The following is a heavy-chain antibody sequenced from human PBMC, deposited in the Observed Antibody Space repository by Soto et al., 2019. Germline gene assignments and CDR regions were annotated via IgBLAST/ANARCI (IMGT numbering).Heavy chain of an antibody. CDR3: ASLAVAEGFDP. Sequence: EVQLVETGGGLIQPGGSLRLSCAASGFSVSNNYMSWVRQAPGKGLEWVSIIHAGGSTYYADSVKGRFTISIDNSKNTVYLQMNGLRDEDTAMYYCASLAVAEGFDPWGQGTLVTVSS. J-gene: IGHJ5*02. V-gene: IGHV3-53*02. CDR2: IHAGGST. D-gene: IGHD6-19*01. CDR1: GFSVSNNY.